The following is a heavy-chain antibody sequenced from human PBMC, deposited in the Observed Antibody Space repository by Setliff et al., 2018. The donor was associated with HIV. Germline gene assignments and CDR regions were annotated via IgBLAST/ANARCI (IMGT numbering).Heavy chain of an antibody. CDR2: VNHRGTT. Sequence: SETLSLTCAVSGVSISTNNFWSWVRQPPGKGLEWIGEVNHRGTTSHNPSLKSRVTASVDTSKNQFSRKLTSVSAADTAGYYCARGGGITWRSYSFDYWGQGTLVTVSS. CDR1: GVSISTNNF. CDR3: ARGGGITWRSYSFDY. J-gene: IGHJ4*02. V-gene: IGHV4-4*02. D-gene: IGHD3-10*01.